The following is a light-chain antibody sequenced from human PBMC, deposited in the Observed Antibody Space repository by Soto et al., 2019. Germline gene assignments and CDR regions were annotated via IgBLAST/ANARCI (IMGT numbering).Light chain of an antibody. Sequence: QSALTQPPSASGSPGQSVTISCTGTSSDVGNYNYVSWYQQHPGKAPKLMIYEVSKRPSGVPDRFSGSKSGNTASLTVSGLQAEDEADYYCSSYSDSNPRVVFGGGTQLTVL. CDR1: SSDVGNYNY. CDR3: SSYSDSNPRVV. V-gene: IGLV2-8*01. J-gene: IGLJ2*01. CDR2: EVS.